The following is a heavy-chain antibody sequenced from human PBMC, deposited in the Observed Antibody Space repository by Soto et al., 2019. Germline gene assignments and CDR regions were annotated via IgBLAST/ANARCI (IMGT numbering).Heavy chain of an antibody. J-gene: IGHJ3*02. CDR1: GGTFSSYA. CDR2: IIPIFGTA. D-gene: IGHD3-3*01. V-gene: IGHV1-69*06. CDR3: ARGRLSYGYDFWSGYLPSSDAFDI. Sequence: ASVKVSCKASGGTFSSYAISWVRQAPGQGLEWMGGIIPIFGTANYAQKFQGRVTITADKSTSTAYMELSSLRSEDTAVYYCARGRLSYGYDFWSGYLPSSDAFDIWGQGTMVTVSS.